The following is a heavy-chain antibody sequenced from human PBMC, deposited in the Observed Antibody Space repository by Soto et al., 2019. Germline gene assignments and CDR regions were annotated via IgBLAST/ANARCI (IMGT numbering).Heavy chain of an antibody. Sequence: QVQLVQSGAEVKKPGSSVKVSCKASGGTFSSYAISWVRQAPGQGLEWMGGIIPIFGTANYAQKFQGRVTITANKSTSTAYMELSSLRSEDTAVYYCARGAPPGGVYSGYDLWLSHFDYWGQGTLVTVSS. CDR3: ARGAPPGGVYSGYDLWLSHFDY. J-gene: IGHJ4*02. V-gene: IGHV1-69*06. D-gene: IGHD5-12*01. CDR1: GGTFSSYA. CDR2: IIPIFGTA.